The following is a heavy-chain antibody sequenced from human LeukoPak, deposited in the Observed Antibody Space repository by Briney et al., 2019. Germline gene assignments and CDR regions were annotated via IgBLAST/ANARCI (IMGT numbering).Heavy chain of an antibody. CDR3: ARERDSDYYYMDV. Sequence: PSETLSLTCTVSGGSISMYYWSWIRQPPGKGLEWIGYIYYSGSTNYNPSLKSRVTISVDTSKNQFSLKLSSVTAADTAVYYCARERDSDYYYMDVWGKGTTVTVSS. V-gene: IGHV4-59*01. CDR1: GGSISMYY. CDR2: IYYSGST. J-gene: IGHJ6*03. D-gene: IGHD1-26*01.